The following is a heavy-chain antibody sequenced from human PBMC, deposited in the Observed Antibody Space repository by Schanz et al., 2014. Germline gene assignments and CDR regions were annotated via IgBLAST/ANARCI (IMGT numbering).Heavy chain of an antibody. CDR2: IFFSGAT. D-gene: IGHD1-26*01. CDR3: ARGGFWGSYYGLFDY. V-gene: IGHV4-31*03. J-gene: IGHJ4*02. CDR1: GGSISSSGYY. Sequence: QLQLQESGPGLVKPSETLSLTCTVSGGSISSSGYYWGWIRQPPGNGLEWIGYIFFSGATHQNPSLKSRISISIDTSKNQFSLDLTSVTAADTAVYYCARGGFWGSYYGLFDYWGQGALVTVSS.